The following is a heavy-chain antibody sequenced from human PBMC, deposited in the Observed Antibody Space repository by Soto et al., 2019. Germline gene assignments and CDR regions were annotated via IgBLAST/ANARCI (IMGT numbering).Heavy chain of an antibody. CDR2: IFWDDDK. D-gene: IGHD5-18*01. J-gene: IGHJ3*02. Sequence: QITLKESGPTLVKPTQTLTLTCTFSGFSLTTRGLAVAWIRQPPGKALECLALIFWDDDKRYSPPLETRLTNAQDTYKNQLVHTSTHMDPVDTATYCCAHSGYPDCLVTSSHDAFHIWGQGTMVTVSS. V-gene: IGHV2-5*02. CDR1: GFSLTTRGLA. CDR3: AHSGYPDCLVTSSHDAFHI.